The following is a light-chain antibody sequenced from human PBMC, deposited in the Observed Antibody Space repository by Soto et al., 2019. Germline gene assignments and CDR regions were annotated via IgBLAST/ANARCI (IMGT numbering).Light chain of an antibody. CDR1: SSDVGGHNY. Sequence: QSVLTQPASVSGSPGQSITISCTGTSSDVGGHNYVSWYQQYPGKAPNLIISEVTNRPSGVSNRFSGSKSGNTASLTISGIQTEDEADYYCSSYTSSSTLVFGGGTKLTVL. CDR2: EVT. CDR3: SSYTSSSTLV. V-gene: IGLV2-14*01. J-gene: IGLJ3*02.